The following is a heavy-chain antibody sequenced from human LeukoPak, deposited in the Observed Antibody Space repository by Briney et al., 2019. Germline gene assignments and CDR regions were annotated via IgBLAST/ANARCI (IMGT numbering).Heavy chain of an antibody. D-gene: IGHD3-22*01. CDR1: GYSFTSYW. J-gene: IGHJ5*02. CDR2: IYPGGSDT. V-gene: IGHV5-51*01. CDR3: ARRAYYYDSSGSIGHWFDP. Sequence: GESLKISCKGSGYSFTSYWIGWVRQMPGKGLEWMGIIYPGGSDTRYSPSFPGQVTISADKSISTAYLQWSSLKASDTAMYYCARRAYYYDSSGSIGHWFDPWGQGTLVTVSS.